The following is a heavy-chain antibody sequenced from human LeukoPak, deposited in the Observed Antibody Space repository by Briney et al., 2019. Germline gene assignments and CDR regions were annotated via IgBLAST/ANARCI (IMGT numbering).Heavy chain of an antibody. V-gene: IGHV3-30*02. CDR1: GFTFSNYG. D-gene: IGHD2-15*01. J-gene: IGHJ4*02. CDR3: AKGASGSGDFDY. CDR2: IWYDGSKI. Sequence: GGSLRLSCAAFGFTFSNYGMFWVRQAPGKGLEWVALIWYDGSKIYYADSVQGRFTISGDNSKNTLYLQMNSLRPEDTAVYYCAKGASGSGDFDYWGQGTLVTVSS.